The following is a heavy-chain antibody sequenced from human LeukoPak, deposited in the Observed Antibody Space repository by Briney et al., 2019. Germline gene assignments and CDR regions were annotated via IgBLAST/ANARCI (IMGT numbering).Heavy chain of an antibody. J-gene: IGHJ6*02. CDR2: IIPILGIA. V-gene: IGHV1-69*04. D-gene: IGHD5-18*01. CDR1: GGTFSSYA. Sequence: SVKVSCKASGGTFSSYAISWVRQAPGQGLEWMGRIIPILGIANYAQKFQGRVTITADKSTSTAYMELSSLRSEDTAVYYCARDRNTAMGQYYYGMDVWGQGTTVTVSS. CDR3: ARDRNTAMGQYYYGMDV.